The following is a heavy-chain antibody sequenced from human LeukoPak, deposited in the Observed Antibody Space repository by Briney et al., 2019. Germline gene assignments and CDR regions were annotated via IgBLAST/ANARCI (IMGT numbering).Heavy chain of an antibody. V-gene: IGHV3-48*01. CDR3: ARDSSDGSYYDFWGGYYLGDY. J-gene: IGHJ4*02. CDR1: GFTFSSYS. D-gene: IGHD3-3*01. CDR2: ISSSSSTI. Sequence: GGSLRLSCAASGFTFSSYSMNWVRQAPGKGLEWVSYISSSSSTIYYADSVKGRFTISRDNAKNSLYLQMNSLRAEDTAVYYCARDSSDGSYYDFWGGYYLGDYWGQGTLVTVSS.